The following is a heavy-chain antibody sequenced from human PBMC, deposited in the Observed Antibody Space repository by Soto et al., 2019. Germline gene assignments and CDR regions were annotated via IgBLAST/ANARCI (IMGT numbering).Heavy chain of an antibody. CDR1: GFPFWRYG. CDR3: ARDRNGGWFHMDV. CDR2: IWSDGNKE. J-gene: IGHJ6*02. D-gene: IGHD6-19*01. Sequence: QVQLVESGGGVVQPGRSLRLSCVGSGFPFWRYGMHWVRQAPGKGLEWVAVIWSDGNKESYADSVKGRFATSRDNSKDTLYLEMNSLRVEDTAVYFCARDRNGGWFHMDVWGQGTTVSVSS. V-gene: IGHV3-33*01.